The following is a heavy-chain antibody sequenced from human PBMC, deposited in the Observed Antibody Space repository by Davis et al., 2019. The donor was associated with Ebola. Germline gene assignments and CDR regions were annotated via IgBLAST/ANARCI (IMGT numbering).Heavy chain of an antibody. V-gene: IGHV4-59*11. CDR1: GVSFSGHY. CDR3: AGDRGYYGSGDYPFDY. CDR2: VYDGEYS. D-gene: IGHD3-10*01. J-gene: IGHJ4*02. Sequence: MPSETLSLTCIVSGVSFSGHYWSRIFQLPAKGLERIGYVYDGEYSNYNPSLRSRVTISVDKSRNQFSLRLTSVTTADTALYYCAGDRGYYGSGDYPFDYRGQGTLVTVSS.